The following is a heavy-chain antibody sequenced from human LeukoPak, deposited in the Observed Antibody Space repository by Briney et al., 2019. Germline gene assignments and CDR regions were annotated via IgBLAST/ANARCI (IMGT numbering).Heavy chain of an antibody. CDR1: GGSFSGYY. J-gene: IGHJ3*02. Sequence: SETLSLTCAVYGGSFSGYYWSWIRQPPGKGLEWIGEINHSGSTNHNPSLKSRVTISVDTSKNQFSLKLSSVTAADTAVYYCSSGYYYDAFDIWGQGTMVTVSS. D-gene: IGHD3-22*01. CDR3: SSGYYYDAFDI. V-gene: IGHV4-34*01. CDR2: INHSGST.